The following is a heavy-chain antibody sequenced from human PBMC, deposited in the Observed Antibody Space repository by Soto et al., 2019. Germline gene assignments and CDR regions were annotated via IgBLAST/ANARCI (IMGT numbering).Heavy chain of an antibody. J-gene: IGHJ6*02. V-gene: IGHV1-3*01. Sequence: QVQLVQSGTEVKKPGASVKVSCEAYGYRLSAYGMHWVRQAPGQGPEWMGWIHGGNGKTKYSAKLQDKIVLGTDTSANVGYMQLSSLTSEGTAMYFCARAPDMRFGDYMDVWGQGTTVIVSS. CDR3: ARAPDMRFGDYMDV. D-gene: IGHD3-10*01. CDR1: GYRLSAYG. CDR2: IHGGNGKT.